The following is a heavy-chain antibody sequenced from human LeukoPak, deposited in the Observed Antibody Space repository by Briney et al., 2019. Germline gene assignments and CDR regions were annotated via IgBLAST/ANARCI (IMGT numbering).Heavy chain of an antibody. CDR3: ARGFSSGWYGGDAFDI. V-gene: IGHV3-33*01. D-gene: IGHD6-19*01. J-gene: IGHJ3*02. CDR1: GFTFSSYD. Sequence: GRSLRLSCAASGFTFSSYDIHWVRQAPGKGLEWVAVIWYDGSNKYYADSVKGRFTISRDNSKNTLYLQMNSLRAEDTAMYYCARGFSSGWYGGDAFDIWGQGTMVTVSS. CDR2: IWYDGSNK.